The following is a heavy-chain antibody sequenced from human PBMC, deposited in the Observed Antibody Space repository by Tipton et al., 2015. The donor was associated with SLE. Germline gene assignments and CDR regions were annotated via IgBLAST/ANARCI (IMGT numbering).Heavy chain of an antibody. J-gene: IGHJ4*02. Sequence: TLSLPCTVSGAAPNSHYWTWTRQPPGKGLEWVGYISYTGSTNYRPSLWGRVTISRDTSKNQFSLRLSSVTAADMAVYYCARGRRGSGAYRVYYYDYWGQGTLVTVSS. D-gene: IGHD3-10*01. CDR3: ARGRRGSGAYRVYYYDY. CDR2: ISYTGST. CDR1: GAAPNSHY. V-gene: IGHV4-59*11.